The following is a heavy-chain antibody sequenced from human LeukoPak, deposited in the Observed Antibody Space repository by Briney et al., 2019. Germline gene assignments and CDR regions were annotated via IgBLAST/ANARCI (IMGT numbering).Heavy chain of an antibody. J-gene: IGHJ4*02. Sequence: GGSLRLSCAASGFTFSSYAMSWVRQAPGKGLEWVSAIICSGSSTYYADYVNAGFTISRDNSKNTLFLQMNSLRGEDTAVYYCAKDREQQLVLDFWGQGTLVTVSS. CDR2: IICSGSST. CDR3: AKDREQQLVLDF. V-gene: IGHV3-23*01. D-gene: IGHD6-13*01. CDR1: GFTFSSYA.